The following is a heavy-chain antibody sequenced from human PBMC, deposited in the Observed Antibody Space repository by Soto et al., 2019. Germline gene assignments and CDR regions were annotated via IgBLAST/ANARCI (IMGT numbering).Heavy chain of an antibody. Sequence: SVKFSCKASGYTFSSYAISWVRQAPGQGLEWMGGIIPIFGTANYAQKFQGRVTITADKSTSTAYMELSSLRSEDTAVYYCARGSGWFVTTNYYCYYGMDVWGQGTTVTVSS. J-gene: IGHJ6*02. CDR3: ARGSGWFVTTNYYCYYGMDV. CDR2: IIPIFGTA. D-gene: IGHD4-17*01. CDR1: GYTFSSYA. V-gene: IGHV1-69*06.